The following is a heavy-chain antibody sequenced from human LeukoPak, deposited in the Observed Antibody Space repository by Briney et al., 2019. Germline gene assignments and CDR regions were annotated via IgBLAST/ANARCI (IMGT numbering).Heavy chain of an antibody. Sequence: ASVKVSCKASGYTFTGYYMHWVRQAPGQGLEWMGRINPNSGGTNYAQKFQGRVTMTRDTSISTAYMELSRLRSDDTAVYYCASLGNRAYSSGRYGDYFDYWGQGTLVTVSS. D-gene: IGHD6-19*01. CDR1: GYTFTGYY. CDR3: ASLGNRAYSSGRYGDYFDY. V-gene: IGHV1-2*06. CDR2: INPNSGGT. J-gene: IGHJ4*02.